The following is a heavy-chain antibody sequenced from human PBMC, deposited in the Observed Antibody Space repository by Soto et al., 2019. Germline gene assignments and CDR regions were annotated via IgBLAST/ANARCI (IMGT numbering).Heavy chain of an antibody. CDR1: GGSISSGDYY. CDR3: ARVRRNYSSSGYYSPIVLDY. J-gene: IGHJ4*02. Sequence: QVQLQESGPGLVKPSQTLSLTCTVSGGSISSGDYYWSWFRQTPGKGLEWIGYIYYSGSTYYNPSLTSRVTISLYTYKKPFSLQLSTVTAAHTAVYYCARVRRNYSSSGYYSPIVLDYWGQGTLVTVSS. D-gene: IGHD3-22*01. CDR2: IYYSGST. V-gene: IGHV4-30-4*01.